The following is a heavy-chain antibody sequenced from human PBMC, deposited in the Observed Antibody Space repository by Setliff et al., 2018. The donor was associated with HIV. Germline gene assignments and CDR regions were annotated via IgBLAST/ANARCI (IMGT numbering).Heavy chain of an antibody. V-gene: IGHV5-51*01. CDR2: IYPGDSKT. CDR1: GYDFASHW. CDR3: VRSGRSGELYGF. D-gene: IGHD3-10*01. Sequence: ESLKISCETFGYDFASHWIGWVRQTPGKGLEWVGIIYPGDSKTAYSPDFQGQVSISVDKSINTAHLQWVRLKASDTATYYCVRSGRSGELYGFWGQGTPVTVSS. J-gene: IGHJ4*02.